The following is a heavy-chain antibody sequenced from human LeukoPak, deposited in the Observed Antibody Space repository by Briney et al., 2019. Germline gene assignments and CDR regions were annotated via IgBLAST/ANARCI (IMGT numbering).Heavy chain of an antibody. CDR2: ISSNGGST. CDR3: ASPKFYDFWSGYPDNQDY. Sequence: GGSLRLSCAASGFTFSSYAMHWVRQAPGKGLEYVSAISSNGGSTYYANSVKGRFTISRDNSKNTLYLQMNSLRAEDTAVYYCASPKFYDFWSGYPDNQDYWGQGTLVTVSS. V-gene: IGHV3-64*01. D-gene: IGHD3-3*01. J-gene: IGHJ4*02. CDR1: GFTFSSYA.